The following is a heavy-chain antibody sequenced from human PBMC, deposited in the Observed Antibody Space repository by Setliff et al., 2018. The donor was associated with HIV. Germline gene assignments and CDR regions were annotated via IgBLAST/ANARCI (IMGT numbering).Heavy chain of an antibody. J-gene: IGHJ3*02. D-gene: IGHD3-3*01. V-gene: IGHV4-39*02. CDR1: GGSISNSNYF. Sequence: SETLSLTCTVSGGSISNSNYFWGWIRQPPGKGLEWIGRIYSSGSTYYQPSLQGRVSMSIDSSKNHFSLSLRYVTAADTAVYYCARSFSGRYFWSGYYTGPDPKGKNAFDIWGQGTMVTVSS. CDR2: IYSSGST. CDR3: ARSFSGRYFWSGYYTGPDPKGKNAFDI.